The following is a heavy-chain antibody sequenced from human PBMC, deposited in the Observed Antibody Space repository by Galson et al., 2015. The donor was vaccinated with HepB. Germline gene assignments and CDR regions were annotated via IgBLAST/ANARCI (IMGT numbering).Heavy chain of an antibody. V-gene: IGHV4-34*01. J-gene: IGHJ4*02. Sequence: TLSLTCAVYGGSFSGYYWSWIRPPPGKGLEWTGEINHSGSTNYNPSLKSRVTISVDTYKNQFSLKLSSVTAADTAVYYCARAPRRYYYDCSGYYRFDYWGQGTLVTVSS. CDR2: INHSGST. CDR3: ARAPRRYYYDCSGYYRFDY. CDR1: GGSFSGYY. D-gene: IGHD3-22*01.